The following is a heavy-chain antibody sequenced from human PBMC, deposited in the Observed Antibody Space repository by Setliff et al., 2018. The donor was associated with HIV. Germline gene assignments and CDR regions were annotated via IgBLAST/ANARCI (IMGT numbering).Heavy chain of an antibody. V-gene: IGHV4-31*03. CDR2: IHNSGTT. Sequence: PSETLSLTCTVSGGPTTSGAYYWTWIRQVPGKGLEWIGYIHNSGTTYYKSSLKSRLTISLDTSNNQFSMKLRSVTAADTAVYYCARTKDCSSSSCPGTHHYYYMDVWGKGTTVTVSS. CDR1: GGPTTSGAYY. CDR3: ARTKDCSSSSCPGTHHYYYMDV. J-gene: IGHJ6*03. D-gene: IGHD2-2*01.